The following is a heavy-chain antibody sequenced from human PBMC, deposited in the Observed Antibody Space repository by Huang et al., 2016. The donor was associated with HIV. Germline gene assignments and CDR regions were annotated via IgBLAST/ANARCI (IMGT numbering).Heavy chain of an antibody. J-gene: IGHJ4*02. CDR2: INSDGSSK. CDR1: GFSISSYW. Sequence: EVQLVESGGGLVQPGGSLRLSCAASGFSISSYWMHWVRQAPGKGLVWVSRINSDGSSKSDADSVKGRFTISRDNAKNTLYLQMNSLRAEDTAVYYCARDPRIQSWLNFFDYWGQGTLVSVSS. CDR3: ARDPRIQSWLNFFDY. V-gene: IGHV3-74*01. D-gene: IGHD3-22*01.